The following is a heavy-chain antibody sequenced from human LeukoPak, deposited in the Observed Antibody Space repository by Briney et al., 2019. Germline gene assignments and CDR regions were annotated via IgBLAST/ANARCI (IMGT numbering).Heavy chain of an antibody. CDR2: IYNSGST. V-gene: IGHV4-59*01. Sequence: SETLSLTCSVSGDSISIYYWSWIRQPPGKGLEWIGYIYNSGSTNYNPSLKSRVIISVDTSKNQFSLKLTSVTAADTAVYYCARDRELGYWGQGTLVTVSS. CDR1: GDSISIYY. CDR3: ARDRELGY. J-gene: IGHJ4*02. D-gene: IGHD3-10*01.